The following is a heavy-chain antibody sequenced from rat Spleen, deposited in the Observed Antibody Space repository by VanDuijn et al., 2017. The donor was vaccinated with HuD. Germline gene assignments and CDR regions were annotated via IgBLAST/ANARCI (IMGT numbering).Heavy chain of an antibody. Sequence: EVQLVESGGGLVQPGRSLKLSCAASGFTFNNYVMAWVRQAPTKGLEWVAAISYDGISTYYRDSVRGRFTISRDNAESTLYLQMDSLRSEATATYYCASLMYTPDYLGVMDVWGQGASVTVSS. CDR3: ASLMYTPDYLGVMDV. CDR1: GFTFNNYV. J-gene: IGHJ4*01. V-gene: IGHV5-29*01. D-gene: IGHD1-6*01. CDR2: ISYDGIST.